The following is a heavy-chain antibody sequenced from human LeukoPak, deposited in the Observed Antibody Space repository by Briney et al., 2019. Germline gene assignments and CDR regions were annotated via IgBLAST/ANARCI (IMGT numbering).Heavy chain of an antibody. J-gene: IGHJ5*02. CDR2: ISSSSTYI. V-gene: IGHV3-21*04. D-gene: IGHD2-2*01. Sequence: GGSLRLSCGASGFTFSSYSMSWVRQAPGKALEWVSSISSSSTYIYYVDSVKGRFTISRDDAKNSLYLQMNSLRAEDTAVYYCASQITPDIVVVPAAMDWFDPWGQGTLVTVSS. CDR1: GFTFSSYS. CDR3: ASQITPDIVVVPAAMDWFDP.